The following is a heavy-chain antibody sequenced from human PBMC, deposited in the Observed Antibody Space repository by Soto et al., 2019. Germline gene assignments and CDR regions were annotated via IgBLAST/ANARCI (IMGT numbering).Heavy chain of an antibody. CDR1: GYTFTSYG. V-gene: IGHV1-18*01. D-gene: IGHD1-26*01. J-gene: IGHJ4*02. CDR3: ARGSGSYYGGGFDY. CDR2: ISAYNGNT. Sequence: ASVKVSCKASGYTFTSYGISWVRQAPGRGLEWMGWISAYNGNTNYAQKLQGRVTMTTDTSTSTAYMELRSLRSDDTAVYSCARGSGSYYGGGFDYWGQGTLVTVSS.